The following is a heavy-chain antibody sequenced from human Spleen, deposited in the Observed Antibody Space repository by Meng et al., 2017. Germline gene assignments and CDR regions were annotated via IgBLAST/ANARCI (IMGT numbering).Heavy chain of an antibody. CDR1: GDSISSSDSY. V-gene: IGHV4-39*01. Sequence: QPQLQESGPGLVKPSETPSLTSRVSGDSISSSDSYWGWIRQSPGKGLEWIGSIGHSGFTYYTPSLESRVTVSVDTSRSQFPLELTSVTAADTAVYYCVRSRAWVRTGFDPWGQGTLVTVSS. J-gene: IGHJ5*02. CDR2: IGHSGFT. D-gene: IGHD1/OR15-1a*01. CDR3: VRSRAWVRTGFDP.